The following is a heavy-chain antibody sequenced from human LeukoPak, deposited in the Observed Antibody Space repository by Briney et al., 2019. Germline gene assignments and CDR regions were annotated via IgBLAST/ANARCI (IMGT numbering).Heavy chain of an antibody. CDR1: GFTFSSYA. J-gene: IGHJ4*02. D-gene: IGHD6-6*01. CDR2: ISGSGGST. Sequence: GGSLRLSCAASGFTFSSYAMSWVRQAPGKGLEWVSAISGSGGSTYYADSVKGRFTISRDNSKNTLYLQMNSLTVEDTAVYYCVREWRQQLVPEYWGQGTLVTVSS. V-gene: IGHV3-23*01. CDR3: VREWRQQLVPEY.